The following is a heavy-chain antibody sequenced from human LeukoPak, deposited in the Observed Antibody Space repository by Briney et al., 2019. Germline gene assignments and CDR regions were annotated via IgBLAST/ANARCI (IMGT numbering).Heavy chain of an antibody. Sequence: SETLSLTCTVSGGSISSGSYYWSWIRQPPGKGLEWIGSIYYRGNTYYSPSLKSRVTLFVDTSKNQFSLKLSSVTAADTAIYYCARRKVAAEIDYWGQGTLVTVSS. CDR1: GGSISSGSYY. J-gene: IGHJ4*02. CDR3: ARRKVAAEIDY. D-gene: IGHD6-13*01. CDR2: IYYRGNT. V-gene: IGHV4-39*01.